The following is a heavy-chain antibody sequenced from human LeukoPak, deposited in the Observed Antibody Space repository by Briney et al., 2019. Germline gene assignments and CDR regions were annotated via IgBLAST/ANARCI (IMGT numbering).Heavy chain of an antibody. V-gene: IGHV3-11*01. Sequence: PGGSLRLSCAASGFTFSNAWMSWVRQAPGKGLEWLSYISSSGTTIQYADSVKGRFTISRDNAKNSLYLQMNSLRAEDTAVYYCAREERLRWTGHWGQGTLVTVSS. CDR1: GFTFSNAW. D-gene: IGHD4-23*01. CDR3: AREERLRWTGH. CDR2: ISSSGTTI. J-gene: IGHJ4*02.